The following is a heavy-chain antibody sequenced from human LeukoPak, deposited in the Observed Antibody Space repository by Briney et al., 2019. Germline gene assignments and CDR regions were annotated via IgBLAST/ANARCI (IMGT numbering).Heavy chain of an antibody. V-gene: IGHV3-74*01. CDR3: ASAEVIQYGMDV. CDR1: GVTFSSYW. Sequence: GGSLRLSCAASGVTFSSYWVHWVRQAPGKGLVWVSRINSDGSSISYADSVKGRFTISRDNAKNTLFLQMNSLRVEDTAVYYCASAEVIQYGMDVWGQGTTVTVSS. CDR2: INSDGSSI. D-gene: IGHD3-16*02. J-gene: IGHJ6*02.